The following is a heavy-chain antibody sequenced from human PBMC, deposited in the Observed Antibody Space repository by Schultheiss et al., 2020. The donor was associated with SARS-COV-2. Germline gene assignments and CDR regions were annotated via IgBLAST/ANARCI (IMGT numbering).Heavy chain of an antibody. CDR3: ARSGYDYYYYYYYMDV. Sequence: SETLSLTCTVSGYSISSGYYWGWIRQSPGKGLEWIGSIYHSGSTYYNPSLKSRVTISVDTSKNQFSLKLSSVTAADTAVYYCARSGYDYYYYYYYMDVWGKGTTVT. CDR2: IYHSGST. CDR1: GYSISSGYY. V-gene: IGHV4-38-2*02. D-gene: IGHD5-12*01. J-gene: IGHJ6*03.